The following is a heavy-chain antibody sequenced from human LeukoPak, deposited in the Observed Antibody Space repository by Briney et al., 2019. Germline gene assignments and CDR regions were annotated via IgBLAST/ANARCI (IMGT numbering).Heavy chain of an antibody. CDR3: ARGRGRAVALDY. V-gene: IGHV4-34*01. Sequence: PSETLSLTCAVYGGSFSGYYWSWIRQPPGKGLEWIGEINHSGSTNYNPSLKSRVTISVDTSKNQFSLKLSSVTAADTAVYYCARGRGRAVALDYWGQGTLVTVSS. CDR1: GGSFSGYY. CDR2: INHSGST. J-gene: IGHJ4*02. D-gene: IGHD6-19*01.